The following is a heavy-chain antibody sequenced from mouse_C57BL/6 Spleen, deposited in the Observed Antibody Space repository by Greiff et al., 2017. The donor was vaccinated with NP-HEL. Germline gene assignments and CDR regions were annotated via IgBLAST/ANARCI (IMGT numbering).Heavy chain of an antibody. CDR1: GYTFTSYW. CDR3: ESRSSYEDYAMDY. CDR2: INPSSGYT. V-gene: IGHV1-7*01. Sequence: QVQLQQSGAELAKPGASVKLSCKASGYTFTSYWMHWVKQRPGQGLEWIGYINPSSGYTKYNQKFKDKATLTADKSSSTAYMQLSSLTYEDSAVYYCESRSSYEDYAMDYWGQGTSVTVSS. D-gene: IGHD1-1*01. J-gene: IGHJ4*01.